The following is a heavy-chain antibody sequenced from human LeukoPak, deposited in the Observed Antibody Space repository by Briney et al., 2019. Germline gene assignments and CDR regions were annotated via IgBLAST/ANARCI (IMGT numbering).Heavy chain of an antibody. Sequence: SGTLSLTCTVSGGSISSGNWWSWVRQPPGKGLEWIGEIHHIGSTNYNPSFKSRVTISVDKSKNQFSLNLSSVTAADTAVYYCARGGTTVVTLRYWGQGTLVTVSS. V-gene: IGHV4-4*02. CDR3: ARGGTTVVTLRY. CDR1: GGSISSGNW. D-gene: IGHD4-23*01. CDR2: IHHIGST. J-gene: IGHJ4*02.